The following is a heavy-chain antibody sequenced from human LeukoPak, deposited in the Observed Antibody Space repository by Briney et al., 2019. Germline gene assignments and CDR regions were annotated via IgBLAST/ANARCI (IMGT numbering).Heavy chain of an antibody. CDR3: AKAPMKLAATTYLPH. V-gene: IGHV3-30*18. Sequence: PGGSLRLSCAASGFTFSSYGMHWVRQAPGKGLEWVAVISYDGSNKYYADSVKGRFTISRDNSENTLYLQMNSLRAEDTAVYYCAKAPMKLAATTYLPHWGQGTLVTVSS. CDR1: GFTFSSYG. J-gene: IGHJ4*02. D-gene: IGHD4-17*01. CDR2: ISYDGSNK.